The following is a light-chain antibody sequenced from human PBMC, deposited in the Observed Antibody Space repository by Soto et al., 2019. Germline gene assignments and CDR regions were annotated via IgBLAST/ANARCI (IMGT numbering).Light chain of an antibody. CDR2: DTS. Sequence: ELVLTQSPATLSLSPGERATLSCRASQSVSGYSAWYQQKPGQAPRLLIYDTSNRATGIPARFSGSGSGTDFTITISRLEPEDFAVYYCQQYGGSRWTFGQGTRVDI. J-gene: IGKJ1*01. CDR1: QSVSGY. CDR3: QQYGGSRWT. V-gene: IGKV3-11*01.